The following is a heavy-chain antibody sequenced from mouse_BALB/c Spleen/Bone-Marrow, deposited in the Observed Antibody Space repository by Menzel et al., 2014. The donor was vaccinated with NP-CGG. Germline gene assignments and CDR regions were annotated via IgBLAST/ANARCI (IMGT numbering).Heavy chain of an antibody. V-gene: IGHV1-80*01. CDR1: GYGFSTYW. J-gene: IGHJ2*01. CDR2: IYPGDGDT. Sequence: VQLQQSGAELVRPGSSVKISCKSSGYGFSTYWTNWVKQRPGQGLEWIGQIYPGDGDTDFNGKFKDKATLTADESSNTAYMQLSSLTSEDSAAYFCARGGISVDYWGQGTTLTVSS. CDR3: ARGGISVDY.